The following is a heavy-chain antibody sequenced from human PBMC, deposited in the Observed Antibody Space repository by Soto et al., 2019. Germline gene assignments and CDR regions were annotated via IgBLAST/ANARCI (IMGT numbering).Heavy chain of an antibody. CDR1: GGSISKYY. CDR2: IYYNGDT. Sequence: QVQLQESGPGLVKPSDTLSLTCSVSGGSISKYYWSWIRQPPGKGLEWIGYIYYNGDTDYSPSLKSRVTISVDTSTNQFSLKLYSVTAADTAVYYCARFNAYKLPRSGYYYAMDVWGQGTTVTVSS. V-gene: IGHV4-59*01. D-gene: IGHD1-1*01. J-gene: IGHJ6*02. CDR3: ARFNAYKLPRSGYYYAMDV.